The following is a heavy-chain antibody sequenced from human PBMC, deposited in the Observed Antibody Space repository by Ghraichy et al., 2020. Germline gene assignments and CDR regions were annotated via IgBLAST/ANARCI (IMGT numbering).Heavy chain of an antibody. CDR3: ATGDGVSHYYYYGMDV. CDR2: ISTANTYI. CDR1: GFTFSTYR. J-gene: IGHJ6*02. Sequence: LSLTCAASGFTFSTYRMNWVRQAPGKGLEWVASISTANTYISYADSVMGRFTISRDNAKNSLYLQMNSLRADDTAVYYCATGDGVSHYYYYGMDVWGQPPTVTVPS. V-gene: IGHV3-21*01. D-gene: IGHD3-3*01.